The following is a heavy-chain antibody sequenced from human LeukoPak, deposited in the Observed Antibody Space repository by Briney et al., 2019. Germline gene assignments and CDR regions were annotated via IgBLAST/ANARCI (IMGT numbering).Heavy chain of an antibody. J-gene: IGHJ4*02. CDR1: VFTFSGYA. Sequence: GGSLRLSCAASVFTFSGYAMSWVRQAPGKGLEWVANIKQDGSEKYYVDSVKGRFNISRDNAKNSLYLQMNSLRAEDTAVYYCARGPYDSSGYRFDYWGQGTLVTVSS. CDR2: IKQDGSEK. CDR3: ARGPYDSSGYRFDY. D-gene: IGHD3-22*01. V-gene: IGHV3-7*04.